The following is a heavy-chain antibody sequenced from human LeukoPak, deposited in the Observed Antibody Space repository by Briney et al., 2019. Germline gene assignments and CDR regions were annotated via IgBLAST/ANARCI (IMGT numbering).Heavy chain of an antibody. J-gene: IGHJ4*02. Sequence: GASVKVSCKASGYTFTSYAMNWVRQAPGQGLEWMGWINPNNGGTNYAQKFQDWVTMTRDTSTSTVYMEVSRLRSDDTAVYYCARDLSGDGILDYWGQGTLVTVSS. D-gene: IGHD5-24*01. CDR3: ARDLSGDGILDY. CDR1: GYTFTSYA. V-gene: IGHV1-2*04. CDR2: INPNNGGT.